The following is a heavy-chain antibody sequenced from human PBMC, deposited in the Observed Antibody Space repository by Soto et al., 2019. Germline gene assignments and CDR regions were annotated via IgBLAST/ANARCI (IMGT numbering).Heavy chain of an antibody. V-gene: IGHV3-48*02. CDR3: ARDSCYDGTCYQASDS. D-gene: IGHD3-16*01. Sequence: GGSLRLSCAASGFSFSTYNMDWVRQAPGKGPEWIAYISTTSFTIYYADSVKGRFTISRDNDRNSLYLEMNSLRDEDTAVYYCARDSCYDGTCYQASDSWGQGTMVTVSS. CDR2: ISTTSFTI. CDR1: GFSFSTYN. J-gene: IGHJ5*01.